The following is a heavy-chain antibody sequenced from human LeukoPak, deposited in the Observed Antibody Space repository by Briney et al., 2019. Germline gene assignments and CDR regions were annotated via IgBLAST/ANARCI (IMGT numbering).Heavy chain of an antibody. J-gene: IGHJ4*02. V-gene: IGHV4-30-4*01. CDR1: GGSISSGDYY. D-gene: IGHD3-10*01. CDR3: ARADLRITMVRGSARCFDY. Sequence: SETLSLTCTVSGGSISSGDYYWSWIRQPPGKGLEWIGYIYYSGSTYYNPSLKSRVTISVDTSKNQFSLKLSSVTAADTAVYYCARADLRITMVRGSARCFDYWGQGTLVTVSS. CDR2: IYYSGST.